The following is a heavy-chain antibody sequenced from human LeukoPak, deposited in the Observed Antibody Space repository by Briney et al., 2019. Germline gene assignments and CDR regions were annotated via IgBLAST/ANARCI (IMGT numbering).Heavy chain of an antibody. Sequence: SETLSLTCTVSGGSISSYYWSWIRQPPGKGLEWIGRIYTSGSTNCNPSLKSRVTISVDTSKNQFSLKLSSVTAADTAVYYCAREALGEWFLNWFDPWGQGTLVTVSS. CDR1: GGSISSYY. J-gene: IGHJ5*02. CDR2: IYTSGST. V-gene: IGHV4-4*08. D-gene: IGHD3-3*01. CDR3: AREALGEWFLNWFDP.